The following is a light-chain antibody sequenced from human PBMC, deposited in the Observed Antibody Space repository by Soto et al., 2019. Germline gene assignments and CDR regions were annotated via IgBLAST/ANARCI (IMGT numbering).Light chain of an antibody. CDR2: DAS. J-gene: IGKJ1*01. CDR3: QHYRLYSTWT. V-gene: IGKV1-5*01. CDR1: QNINAW. Sequence: IHMTQSPSSLSVSVGDRVTTTCRTSQNINAWLAWYQQRPWQAHKLLIYDASTVQSGVPSRFSGSVSGTEFTLTISRLQPDDSATYYGQHYRLYSTWTFGQGTKGDI.